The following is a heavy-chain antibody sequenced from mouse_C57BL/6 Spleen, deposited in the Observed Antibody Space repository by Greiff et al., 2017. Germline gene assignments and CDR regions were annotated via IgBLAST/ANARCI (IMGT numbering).Heavy chain of an antibody. CDR1: GYTFTSYW. Sequence: QVQLQQPGAELVRPGSSVKLSCKASGYTFTSYWMHWVKQRPIQGLEWIGNIDPSDSETHYNQKFKDKATLTVDKSSSTAYMQLCSLTSEDSAVYYCARVTTVVASPYYFDYWGQGTTLTVSS. CDR3: ARVTTVVASPYYFDY. J-gene: IGHJ2*01. V-gene: IGHV1-52*01. CDR2: IDPSDSET. D-gene: IGHD1-1*01.